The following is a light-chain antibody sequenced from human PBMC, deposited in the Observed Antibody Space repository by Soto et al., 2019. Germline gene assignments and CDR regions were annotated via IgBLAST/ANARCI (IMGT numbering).Light chain of an antibody. Sequence: DIQMTQSPSSLSASLGDRVTITCRASQSVNRYLHWYQQQPGRAPKVLIYAASSLQSGVPSRFSGNGSGTDFTLTITSLQPEDFATYFCQQTYRPSYTFAQGTRLEIK. CDR3: QQTYRPSYT. J-gene: IGKJ2*01. CDR1: QSVNRY. V-gene: IGKV1-39*01. CDR2: AAS.